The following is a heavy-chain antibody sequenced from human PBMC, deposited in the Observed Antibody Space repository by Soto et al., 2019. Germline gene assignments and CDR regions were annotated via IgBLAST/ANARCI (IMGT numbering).Heavy chain of an antibody. CDR1: GFTFSSYN. J-gene: IGHJ4*02. Sequence: GGSLRLSCAASGFTFSSYNMNWVRQAPGKGLEWVSYISSTSSTIYYADSVKGRFTISRDNAKNSLFLQMNSLRDEDTAVYYCARDISGCQECYFDYWGQGTLVTVSS. CDR2: ISSTSSTI. CDR3: ARDISGCQECYFDY. D-gene: IGHD6-19*01. V-gene: IGHV3-48*02.